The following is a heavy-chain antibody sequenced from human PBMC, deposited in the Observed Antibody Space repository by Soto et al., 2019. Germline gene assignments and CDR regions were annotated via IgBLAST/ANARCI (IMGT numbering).Heavy chain of an antibody. CDR3: ARDTNLPYSNYLPYYYYGMDV. Sequence: RESLRLSCAASGFTFSSYWMSWVRQAPGKGLEWVANIKQDGSEKYYVDSVKGRFTISRDNAKNSLYLQMNSLRAEDTAVYYCARDTNLPYSNYLPYYYYGMDVWGQGTTVTVSS. D-gene: IGHD4-4*01. CDR2: IKQDGSEK. J-gene: IGHJ6*02. V-gene: IGHV3-7*01. CDR1: GFTFSSYW.